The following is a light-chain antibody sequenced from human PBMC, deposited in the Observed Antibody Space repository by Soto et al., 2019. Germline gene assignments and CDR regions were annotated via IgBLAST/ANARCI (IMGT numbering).Light chain of an antibody. J-gene: IGKJ1*01. Sequence: EIVLTKSPATLSVSPGQGATLSCRASQPISRNLAWYQQKPGQAPRLLIYGASTRATDIPGRFSGGGSGTEFTLTISILQSENFAIYFCQQYNALPGTFGQGTKQDIK. CDR1: QPISRN. V-gene: IGKV3-15*01. CDR3: QQYNALPGT. CDR2: GAS.